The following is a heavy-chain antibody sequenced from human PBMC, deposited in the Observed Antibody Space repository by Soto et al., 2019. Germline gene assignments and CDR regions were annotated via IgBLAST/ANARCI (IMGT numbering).Heavy chain of an antibody. D-gene: IGHD1-26*01. CDR2: IYYSGST. CDR1: GGSISSSSYY. J-gene: IGHJ6*02. CDR3: ARRGGDYYYYYGMDV. Sequence: SETLSLTCTVSGGSISSSSYYWGWIRQPPGKGLEWIGSIYYSGSTYYNPSLKSRVTISVDTSKNQFSLKLSSVTAADTAVYYCARRGGDYYYYYGMDVWGQGTTVTVSS. V-gene: IGHV4-39*01.